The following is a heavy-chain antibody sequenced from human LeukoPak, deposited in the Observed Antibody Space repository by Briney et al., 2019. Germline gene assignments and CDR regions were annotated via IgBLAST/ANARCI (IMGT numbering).Heavy chain of an antibody. J-gene: IGHJ4*02. CDR1: GFTFSSYS. V-gene: IGHV3-21*01. CDR3: ARADRERGYYFDY. D-gene: IGHD2-15*01. Sequence: GGSLRLSCAASGFTFSSYSMNWVRQAPGKGLEWVSSVSSSSSYIYYADSVKGRFTISRDNAKNSLYLQMNSLRAEDTAVYYCARADRERGYYFDYWGQGTLVTVSS. CDR2: VSSSSSYI.